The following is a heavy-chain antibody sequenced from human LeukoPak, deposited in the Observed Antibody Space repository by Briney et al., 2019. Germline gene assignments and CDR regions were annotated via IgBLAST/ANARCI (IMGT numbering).Heavy chain of an antibody. J-gene: IGHJ5*02. V-gene: IGHV4-61*02. CDR2: IYTSGST. D-gene: IGHD2-21*01. Sequence: KPSETLSLTCTVSGGSISSGSYYWSWIRQPAGKGLEWIGRIYTSGSTNYNPSLKSRVTISVDTSKNQFSLKLSSVTAADTAVYYCARESNLDCFDPWGQGTLVTVSS. CDR3: ARESNLDCFDP. CDR1: GGSISSGSYY.